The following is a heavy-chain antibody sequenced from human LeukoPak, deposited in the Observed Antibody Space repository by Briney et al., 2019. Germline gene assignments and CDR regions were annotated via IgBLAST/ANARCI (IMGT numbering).Heavy chain of an antibody. CDR3: AKDSVWFGDVLGGMDV. V-gene: IGHV3-30*06. CDR2: ISYDETEK. CDR1: GFTFSSYG. D-gene: IGHD3-10*01. J-gene: IGHJ6*02. Sequence: GGSLRLSCAASGFTFSSYGMHWVRQAPGKGLEWVATISYDETEKNYADSVKGRFIISRDNSKNTLFLQMNTLKTEDTAVYYCAKDSVWFGDVLGGMDVWGQGTTVSVSS.